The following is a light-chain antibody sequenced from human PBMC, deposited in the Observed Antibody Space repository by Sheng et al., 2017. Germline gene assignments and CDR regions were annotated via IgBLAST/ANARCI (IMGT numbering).Light chain of an antibody. CDR1: QSVDDQ. V-gene: IGKV3-11*01. Sequence: EIVLTQSPDTMSLSPGERATFSCRASQSVDDQLAWYQKRPGQAPRLLIYDANNRATDIPARFSGSGSGTDFTLTISSLEPEDLAVYYCQQYGSPPFTFGPGTKVDIK. CDR2: DAN. CDR3: QQYGSPPFT. J-gene: IGKJ3*01.